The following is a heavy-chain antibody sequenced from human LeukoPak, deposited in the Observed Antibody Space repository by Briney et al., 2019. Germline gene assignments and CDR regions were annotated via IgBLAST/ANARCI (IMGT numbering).Heavy chain of an antibody. J-gene: IGHJ4*02. CDR2: IIPIFGTA. CDR1: GGTFNSYA. D-gene: IGHD6-19*01. CDR3: ARSSAVAGTANFDY. V-gene: IGHV1-69*05. Sequence: ASVKVSCKASGGTFNSYAISWVRQAPGQGLEWMGRIIPIFGTANYAQKFQGRVTITTDESTSTAYMELSSLRSEDTAVYYCARSSAVAGTANFDYWGQGTLVTVSS.